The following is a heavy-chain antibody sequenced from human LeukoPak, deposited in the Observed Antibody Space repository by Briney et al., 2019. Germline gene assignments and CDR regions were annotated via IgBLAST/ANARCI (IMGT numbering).Heavy chain of an antibody. CDR1: GFTFSSYW. CDR3: ARDRSGKAFDI. Sequence: GGSLRLSCAASGFTFSSYWMHWVHQAPGKGLVWVSRITSDGSTTTYADSVKGRFTISRDNAKNTLYLQMNSLRAEDTAVYYCARDRSGKAFDIWGQGTMVTVSS. D-gene: IGHD6-19*01. V-gene: IGHV3-74*01. J-gene: IGHJ3*02. CDR2: ITSDGSTT.